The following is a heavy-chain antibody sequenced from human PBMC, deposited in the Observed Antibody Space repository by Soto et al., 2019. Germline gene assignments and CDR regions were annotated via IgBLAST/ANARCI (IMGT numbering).Heavy chain of an antibody. CDR2: ISPNGVST. CDR1: GFTFSSYD. D-gene: IGHD3-9*01. Sequence: PGGSLRLSCSASGFTFSSYDVHWVRQAPGKGLEFVAGISPNGVSTFYADPVKGRSTISRDNSKNTLYLQMSSLRPEDTAVYYCVKLTDYWGQGTLVTVSS. V-gene: IGHV3-64D*06. J-gene: IGHJ4*02. CDR3: VKLTDY.